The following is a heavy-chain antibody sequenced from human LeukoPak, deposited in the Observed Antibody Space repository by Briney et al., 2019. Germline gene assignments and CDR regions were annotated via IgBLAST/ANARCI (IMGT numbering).Heavy chain of an antibody. D-gene: IGHD6-13*01. Sequence: GSLRLSCTASGFTFSNYAMHWVRQAPGKGLQWVAIISYDGDKKEYTDSVKGRLTISRDNSKNTLSLQMSSLRAEDTALYYCARGALAAGERLKNNWFDPWGQGTLVTVSS. J-gene: IGHJ5*02. CDR3: ARGALAAGERLKNNWFDP. CDR1: GFTFSNYA. V-gene: IGHV3-30-3*01. CDR2: ISYDGDKK.